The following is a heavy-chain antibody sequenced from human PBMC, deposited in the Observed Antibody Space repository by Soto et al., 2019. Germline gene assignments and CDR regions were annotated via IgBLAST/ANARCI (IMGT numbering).Heavy chain of an antibody. V-gene: IGHV3-21*01. Sequence: SCEASGFTFSRFSMNWVRQVPWKGLEWVASISSGSSDTWYADSVKGRFIISRDNAQKSLFLQMNTLRPEDTAMYYCARVAYWGPGTKVTVSS. CDR3: ARVAY. CDR1: GFTFSRFS. CDR2: ISSGSSDT. J-gene: IGHJ4*02.